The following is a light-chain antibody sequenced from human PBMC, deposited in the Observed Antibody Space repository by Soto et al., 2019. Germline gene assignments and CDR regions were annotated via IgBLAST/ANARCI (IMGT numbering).Light chain of an antibody. J-gene: IGLJ1*01. V-gene: IGLV1-44*01. CDR1: TSNIGSNG. CDR3: AAWDDRLNGYV. CDR2: SSN. Sequence: QSVLTQPPSAYGTPGQRVTISCSESTSNIGSNGVNWYRQLPGTAPKLLIYSSNERPSGVPDRFSGSKSGTSASLAISGLQSEDEADYYCAAWDDRLNGYVFGTGTKVTVL.